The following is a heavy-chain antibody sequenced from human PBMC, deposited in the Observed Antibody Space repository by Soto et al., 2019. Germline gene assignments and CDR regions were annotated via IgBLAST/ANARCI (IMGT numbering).Heavy chain of an antibody. CDR3: VRRTQFVNYYYMDV. CDR2: IHHSGSS. V-gene: IGHV4-59*08. J-gene: IGHJ6*03. Sequence: SETLSLTCTVSGDSISSYYWSWIRQPPGKGLEWIGYIHHSGSSNYNPSLKSRVTMPLDMSQNQVSLRLVSVTAADTAVYYCVRRTQFVNYYYMDVWGEGTTVTVSS. D-gene: IGHD2-21*01. CDR1: GDSISSYY.